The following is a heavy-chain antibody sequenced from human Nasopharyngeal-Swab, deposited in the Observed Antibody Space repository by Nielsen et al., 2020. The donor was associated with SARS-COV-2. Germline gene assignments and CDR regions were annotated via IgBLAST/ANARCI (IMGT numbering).Heavy chain of an antibody. CDR3: ARAAAGTYRNWFDP. J-gene: IGHJ5*02. D-gene: IGHD6-13*01. Sequence: VRQAPGKGLEWVAAISYDGSNKYYADSVKGRFTISRDNSKNTLYLQMNSLRAEDTAVYYCARAAAGTYRNWFDPWGQGTLVTVSS. V-gene: IGHV3-30-3*01. CDR2: ISYDGSNK.